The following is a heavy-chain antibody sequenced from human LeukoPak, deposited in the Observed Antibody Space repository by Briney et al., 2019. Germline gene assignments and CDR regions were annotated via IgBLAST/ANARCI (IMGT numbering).Heavy chain of an antibody. V-gene: IGHV3-48*03. CDR3: ARALSTYQLGGYSYYYGMDV. Sequence: GGSLRLSCAASGFTFSSYEMNWVRQAPGKGLEWVSYISSSGSTIYYADSVKGRFTISGDNAKNSLYLQMNSLRAEDTAVYYCARALSTYQLGGYSYYYGMDVWGQGTTVTVSS. J-gene: IGHJ6*02. CDR1: GFTFSSYE. D-gene: IGHD2-2*01. CDR2: ISSSGSTI.